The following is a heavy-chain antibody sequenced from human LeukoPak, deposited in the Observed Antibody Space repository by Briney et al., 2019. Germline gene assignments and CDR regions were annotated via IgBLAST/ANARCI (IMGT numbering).Heavy chain of an antibody. J-gene: IGHJ6*03. D-gene: IGHD3-22*01. V-gene: IGHV4-39*02. CDR2: VYYTGST. Sequence: SETLSRTCSVYGDTIISDGYYWGWLRQSPHRGLEWIGNVYYTGSTYSNPSLTSRVTISVDTSKTEFSLRLRSVTAADTASSYCARDADSGSGRHFYHYMDVWGKGTTVTVSS. CDR1: GDTIISDGYY. CDR3: ARDADSGSGRHFYHYMDV.